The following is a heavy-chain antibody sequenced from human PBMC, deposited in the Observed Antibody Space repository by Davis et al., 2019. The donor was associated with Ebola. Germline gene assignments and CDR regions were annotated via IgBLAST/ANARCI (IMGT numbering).Heavy chain of an antibody. V-gene: IGHV3-30-3*01. J-gene: IGHJ2*01. CDR2: ISYDGTKD. CDR3: ARVDSSAWSNRPYWFFDF. D-gene: IGHD6-19*01. Sequence: GESLKISCAASGFTFKNYIMHWVRQAPGKGLEWVAVISYDGTKDHYADSVKGRFTVSRDNSKGTLFLEMTSLRVEDTAVYFCARVDSSAWSNRPYWFFDFWGRGALVTVSS. CDR1: GFTFKNYI.